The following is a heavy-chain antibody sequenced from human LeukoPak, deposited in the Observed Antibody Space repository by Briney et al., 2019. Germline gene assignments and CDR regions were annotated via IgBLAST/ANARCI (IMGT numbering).Heavy chain of an antibody. CDR3: ARDRGSYSDY. CDR1: GFTFSSYW. Sequence: GGSLRLSCAASGFTFSSYWMHWVRPAPGKGLVWVSRVNTDGSTPTYADSVKGRFTISRDNAQNTLYLQMNSLRAEDTAVYYCARDRGSYSDYWGQGTLVTVSS. D-gene: IGHD3-16*01. CDR2: VNTDGSTP. J-gene: IGHJ4*02. V-gene: IGHV3-74*01.